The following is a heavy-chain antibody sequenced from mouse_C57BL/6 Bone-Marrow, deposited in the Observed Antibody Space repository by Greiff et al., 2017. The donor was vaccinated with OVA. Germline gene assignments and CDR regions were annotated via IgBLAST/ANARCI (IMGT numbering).Heavy chain of an antibody. V-gene: IGHV1-59*01. CDR1: GYTFTSYW. CDR2: IDPSDSYT. CDR3: AGCWYFDV. Sequence: VQLQQPGAELVRPGTSVKLSCKASGYTFTSYWMHWVKQRPGQGLEWIGVIDPSDSYTNYNQKFKGKATLTVDTSSSTAYMQLSSLTSEDSAVYYCAGCWYFDVWGTGTTVTVSS. J-gene: IGHJ1*03.